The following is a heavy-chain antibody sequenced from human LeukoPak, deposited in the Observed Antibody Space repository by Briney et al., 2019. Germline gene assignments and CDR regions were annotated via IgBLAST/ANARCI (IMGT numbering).Heavy chain of an antibody. Sequence: PSETLSLTCTVSGGSISSYYWSWIRQPPGKGLEWIGYIYYSGSTNYNPSLKSRVTISVDTSKNQFSLKLSSVTAADTAVYYCARIYYDSSGTWGWFDPWGQGTLVTVSS. CDR1: GGSISSYY. CDR3: ARIYYDSSGTWGWFDP. CDR2: IYYSGST. J-gene: IGHJ5*02. D-gene: IGHD3-22*01. V-gene: IGHV4-59*01.